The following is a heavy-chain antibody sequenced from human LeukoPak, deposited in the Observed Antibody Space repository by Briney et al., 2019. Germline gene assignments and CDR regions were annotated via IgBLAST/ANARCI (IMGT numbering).Heavy chain of an antibody. CDR2: INQDGSEK. V-gene: IGHV3-7*01. CDR3: AREMKLELPASSDYYYGLDV. Sequence: GGSLRLSCAASGFTFSSYWMSWVRQAPGKGLEWVANINQDGSEKYLVDSVKGRFTVSRDDAKKSLYLQMNSLRDEDTAVYYCAREMKLELPASSDYYYGLDVWGQGTTVTVSS. CDR1: GFTFSSYW. D-gene: IGHD1-7*01. J-gene: IGHJ6*02.